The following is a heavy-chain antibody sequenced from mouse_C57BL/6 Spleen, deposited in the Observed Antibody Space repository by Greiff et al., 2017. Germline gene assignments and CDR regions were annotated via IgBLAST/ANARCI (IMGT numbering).Heavy chain of an antibody. CDR3: TDIRGNYFDY. V-gene: IGHV6-3*01. CDR2: IRLKSDNYAT. J-gene: IGHJ2*01. Sequence: EVKVVESGGGLVQPGGSMKLSCVASGFTFTNYWMNWVRQSPEKGLEWVAQIRLKSDNYATHYAESVKGRFTISRDDSKSSVYLQMHNLRAEDTEIYYCTDIRGNYFDYWGQGTTLTVSS. D-gene: IGHD3-2*02. CDR1: GFTFTNYW.